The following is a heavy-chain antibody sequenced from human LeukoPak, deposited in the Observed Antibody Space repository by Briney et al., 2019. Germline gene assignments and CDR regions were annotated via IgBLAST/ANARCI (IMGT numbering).Heavy chain of an antibody. Sequence: ASVKVSCKASGYTFPSYFMHWVRQAPGQGLEWMGIINPTGGSTTYAQKLQGRVTMTRDTSTSTVYMELSSLRSGDTAVYYCARTAARRFDYWGQGTLVTVSS. V-gene: IGHV1-46*01. D-gene: IGHD6-6*01. J-gene: IGHJ4*02. CDR2: INPTGGST. CDR3: ARTAARRFDY. CDR1: GYTFPSYF.